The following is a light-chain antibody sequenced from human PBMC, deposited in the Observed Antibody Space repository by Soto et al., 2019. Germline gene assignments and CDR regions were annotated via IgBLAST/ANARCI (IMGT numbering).Light chain of an antibody. J-gene: IGKJ1*01. Sequence: EVVLTQSPGTLSLSPGERATLSCRASQDFFTTHLAWYQQKPGQAPRLLIYDTSTRATGIPARFSGSGSGTDFTLTISRLEPDDFAVYYCQEYSTSRTFGPGTKVEIK. CDR2: DTS. CDR1: QDFFTTH. V-gene: IGKV3-20*01. CDR3: QEYSTSRT.